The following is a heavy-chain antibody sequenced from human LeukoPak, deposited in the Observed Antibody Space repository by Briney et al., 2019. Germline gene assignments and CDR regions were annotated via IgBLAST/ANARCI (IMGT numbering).Heavy chain of an antibody. CDR1: GFTFTNFA. CDR2: IRYDGSNK. J-gene: IGHJ4*02. Sequence: PGGSLRLSCVASGFTFTNFALHWVRQAPGKGLEWVAFIRYDGSNKYYADSVKGRFTISRDNSKNMLYLQMNSLRAEDTAVYYCAKGFGGVIVNFYFDYWGQGTLVTVSS. V-gene: IGHV3-30*02. D-gene: IGHD3-16*02. CDR3: AKGFGGVIVNFYFDY.